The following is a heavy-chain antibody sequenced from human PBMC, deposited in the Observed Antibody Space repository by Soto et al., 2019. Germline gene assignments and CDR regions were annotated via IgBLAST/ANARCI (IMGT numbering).Heavy chain of an antibody. D-gene: IGHD6-6*01. CDR2: INHSGST. V-gene: IGHV4-34*01. CDR1: GGSFSGYY. J-gene: IGHJ4*02. Sequence: SETLSLTCAVYGGSFSGYYWSWIRQPPGKGLEWIGEINHSGSTNYNPSLKSRVTISVDTSKNQFSLKLSSVTAVDTAVYYCARAARAARPGFDYWGQGTLVTVSS. CDR3: ARAARAARPGFDY.